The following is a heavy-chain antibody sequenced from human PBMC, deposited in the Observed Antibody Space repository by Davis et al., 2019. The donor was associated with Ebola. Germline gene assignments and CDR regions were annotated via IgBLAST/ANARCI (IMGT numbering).Heavy chain of an antibody. CDR1: GFTFSVSA. Sequence: GESLKISCAASGFTFSVSAVHWVRQASGKGLEWVGRIRTRTNNYATAYAASVKGRFTVSRDDSKSTAYLQMTSLKPEDTAVYYCTRLDYGMDAWGQGTAVTVSS. V-gene: IGHV3-73*01. J-gene: IGHJ6*02. CDR2: IRTRTNNYAT. CDR3: TRLDYGMDA.